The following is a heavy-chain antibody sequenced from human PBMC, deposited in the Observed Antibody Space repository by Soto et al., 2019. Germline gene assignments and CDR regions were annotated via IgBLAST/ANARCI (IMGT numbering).Heavy chain of an antibody. Sequence: SVKVSCKASGGTFSSYAISWVRQAPGQGLEWMGGIIPIFGTANYAQKFQGRVTITADESTSTAYMELSSLRSEDTAVYYCARELYYSNYLGWFDPWGQGTLVTVSS. CDR3: ARELYYSNYLGWFDP. J-gene: IGHJ5*02. V-gene: IGHV1-69*13. CDR1: GGTFSSYA. D-gene: IGHD4-4*01. CDR2: IIPIFGTA.